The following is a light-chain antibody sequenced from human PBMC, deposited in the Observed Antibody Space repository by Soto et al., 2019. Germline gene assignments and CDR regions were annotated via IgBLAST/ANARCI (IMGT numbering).Light chain of an antibody. CDR1: SFDIGSNA. V-gene: IGLV1-44*01. Sequence: QSVLTQPPSASRTPGQRVTISCSGSSFDIGSNAVNWYQQLPGTAPKLLIYRNDQRPSGVPDRFSGSKSGTSASLAISGFQSEDEADYYCSAWDDSLKGVVFGGGTKVTVL. CDR2: RND. J-gene: IGLJ2*01. CDR3: SAWDDSLKGVV.